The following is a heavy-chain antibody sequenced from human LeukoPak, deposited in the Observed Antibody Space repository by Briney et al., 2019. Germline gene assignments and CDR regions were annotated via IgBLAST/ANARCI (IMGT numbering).Heavy chain of an antibody. J-gene: IGHJ4*02. Sequence: PSETLSLTCTASGGSISSYYWSWIRQPPGKGLEWIGYIYYSGSTYYNPSLKSRVTISVDTSKNQFSLKLGSVTAADTAVYYCARDLLYSSPGFDYWGQGTLVTVSS. V-gene: IGHV4-59*12. CDR1: GGSISSYY. D-gene: IGHD6-13*01. CDR2: IYYSGST. CDR3: ARDLLYSSPGFDY.